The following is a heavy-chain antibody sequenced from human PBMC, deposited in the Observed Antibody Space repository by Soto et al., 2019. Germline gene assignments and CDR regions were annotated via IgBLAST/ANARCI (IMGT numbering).Heavy chain of an antibody. Sequence: SETLSLTCNVSGDSVNTGSTCWSWIRQPPGKGLEWIGHVSGLGSRYYNPSLKSRATISADASKNQFSLRLSSVTAADTAMYYCATRPPGGAYRGVFDYWSQGTLVTVSS. CDR1: GDSVNTGSTC. CDR3: ATRPPGGAYRGVFDY. J-gene: IGHJ4*02. D-gene: IGHD3-10*01. CDR2: VSGLGSR. V-gene: IGHV4-61*01.